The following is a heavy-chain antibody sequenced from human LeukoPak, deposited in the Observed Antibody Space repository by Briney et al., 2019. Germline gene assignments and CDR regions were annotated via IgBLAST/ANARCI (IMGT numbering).Heavy chain of an antibody. J-gene: IGHJ4*02. CDR2: IYYTGVP. V-gene: IGHV4-59*01. CDR3: ARGGSGYPLDY. CDR1: SGSMSSYY. D-gene: IGHD3-22*01. Sequence: PSETLSLTCAVSSGSMSSYYWSWIRQPPGKGLEWIGYIYYTGVPNYSPSLKRRLTISLDTAMKQFSLNLRSVTAADTAMYYCARGGSGYPLDYWGQGTLVTVSS.